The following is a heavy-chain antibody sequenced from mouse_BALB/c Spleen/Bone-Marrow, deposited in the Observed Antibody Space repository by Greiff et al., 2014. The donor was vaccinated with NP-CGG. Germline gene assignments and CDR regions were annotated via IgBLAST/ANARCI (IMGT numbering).Heavy chain of an antibody. CDR2: VNPYSDGT. CDR1: GYTLTGYM. Sequence: LVESGPELVKPGASVKMSCKASGYTLTGYMMHWVKQKPGQGLEWVGYVNPYSDGTYYTEDFKGKATLTSDKSSSTVYMQLSSLTSEDSAVFYCARSKDWDIDVWGAGTTVTVSS. CDR3: ARSKDWDIDV. J-gene: IGHJ1*01. V-gene: IGHV1-14*01. D-gene: IGHD4-1*01.